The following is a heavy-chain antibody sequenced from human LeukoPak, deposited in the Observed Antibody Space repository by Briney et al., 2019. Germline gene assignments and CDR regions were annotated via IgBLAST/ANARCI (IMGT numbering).Heavy chain of an antibody. V-gene: IGHV6-1*01. CDR3: ARWDHGTAYFDS. CDR2: TSYRYKWYT. J-gene: IGHJ4*02. D-gene: IGHD1-26*01. CDR1: GDSVSSNSVA. Sequence: SQTLSLSCAISGDSVSSNSVAWNCLTQSPSRGLEWLIRTSYRYKWYTNYAVSVKSRITINPDTSRNQFSLRLKSVTPEDTAVYYCARWDHGTAYFDSWGQGTLVTVSS.